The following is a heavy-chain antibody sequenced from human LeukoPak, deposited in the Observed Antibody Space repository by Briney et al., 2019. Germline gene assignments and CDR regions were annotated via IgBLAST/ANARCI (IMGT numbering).Heavy chain of an antibody. D-gene: IGHD2-2*01. V-gene: IGHV1-18*01. J-gene: IGHJ4*02. CDR1: GYTLNTYG. CDR2: ISSSTGNT. CDR3: ARLPLGYCSSTSCLD. Sequence: WASVKVSCKASGYTLNTYGISWVRQAPGQGLEWMGWISSSTGNTKYAQKLQGRVTMTTDTSTSTAYLELRNLRSDDTAVYYCARLPLGYCSSTSCLDWGQGTLVTVSS.